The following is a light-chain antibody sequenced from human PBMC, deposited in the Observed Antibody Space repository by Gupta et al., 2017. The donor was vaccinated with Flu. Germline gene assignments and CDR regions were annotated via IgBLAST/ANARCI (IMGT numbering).Light chain of an antibody. CDR2: DAS. J-gene: IGKJ4*01. CDR3: QQYDTVLIS. V-gene: IGKV1-33*01. Sequence: NYLNWFQHKPGKAPRVLIYDASNLQTGVPSRFGGSGSGTTFTLTISNLQPEDFATYYCQQYDTVLISFGGGTKVEIK. CDR1: NY.